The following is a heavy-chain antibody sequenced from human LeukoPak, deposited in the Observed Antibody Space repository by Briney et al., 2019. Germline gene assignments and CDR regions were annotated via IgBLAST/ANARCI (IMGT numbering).Heavy chain of an antibody. D-gene: IGHD3-10*01. Sequence: GGSLRLSCAASGFTFSGSAMHWVRQASGKGLEWVGRIRSKANSYATAHAASVKGRFTISRDDSKNTAYLQMNSLKTEDTAVYYCTRGITMVRGVTSPFDYWGQGTLVTVSS. CDR3: TRGITMVRGVTSPFDY. V-gene: IGHV3-73*01. J-gene: IGHJ4*02. CDR1: GFTFSGSA. CDR2: IRSKANSYAT.